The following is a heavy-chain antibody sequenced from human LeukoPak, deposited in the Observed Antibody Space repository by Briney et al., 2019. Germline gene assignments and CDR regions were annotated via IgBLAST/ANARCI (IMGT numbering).Heavy chain of an antibody. CDR2: IDHGGST. V-gene: IGHV4-59*01. J-gene: IGHJ4*02. D-gene: IGHD4-17*01. CDR3: ARLKATVSIHAYFDS. CDR1: GGSFSGYY. Sequence: SETLSLTCAVYGGSFSGYYWSWIRQPPGKGLEWIGYIDHGGSTNYNPSLRSRVSISSDTSKIQFSLELTSVTAADTAVYYCARLKATVSIHAYFDSWGQGTLVTVSS.